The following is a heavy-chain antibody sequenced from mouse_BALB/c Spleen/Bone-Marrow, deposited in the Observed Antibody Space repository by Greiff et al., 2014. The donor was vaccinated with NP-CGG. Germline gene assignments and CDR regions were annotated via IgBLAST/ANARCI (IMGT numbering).Heavy chain of an antibody. CDR1: GFSLTSYG. D-gene: IGHD1-1*02. V-gene: IGHV2-9*02. J-gene: IGHJ3*01. CDR2: IWAGGST. Sequence: QVQLHQSGPGLVAPSQSLSITCTVSGFSLTSYGVHWVRQPPGKGLEWLGVIWAGGSTNCNSALMSRLSISKDNSKSQVFLKMNSLQTDDTAMYYCARDNYGVAYWGQGTLATVSA. CDR3: ARDNYGVAY.